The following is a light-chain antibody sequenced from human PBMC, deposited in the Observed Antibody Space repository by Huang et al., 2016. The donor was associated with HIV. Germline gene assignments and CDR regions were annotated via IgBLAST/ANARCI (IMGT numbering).Light chain of an antibody. V-gene: IGKV1-33*01. CDR1: QDISNY. J-gene: IGKJ4*01. CDR3: QQYDNLPLT. Sequence: DIQMTRSPSSLSASVGDRVTITCQASQDISNYLNWYQQKPGKAPNLLLYDASNWETGVPSRFSGSGSGTDFTFTISSLQPEDIATYFCQQYDNLPLTFGGGTKVEIK. CDR2: DAS.